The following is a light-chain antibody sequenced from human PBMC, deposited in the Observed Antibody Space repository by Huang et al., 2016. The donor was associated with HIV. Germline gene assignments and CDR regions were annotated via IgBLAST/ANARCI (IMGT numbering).Light chain of an antibody. J-gene: IGKJ1*01. Sequence: DIVLTQSPLSLPVTPGEPASISCRSSQSLLYSNVYNYLHWYLQKPGHSPQLVISLASNRASGVPDRFSGSGSGTDFTLKISRVEAEDVGVYYCMQGLQTPQTFGQGTKVEIK. CDR3: MQGLQTPQT. CDR2: LAS. V-gene: IGKV2-28*01. CDR1: QSLLYSNVYNY.